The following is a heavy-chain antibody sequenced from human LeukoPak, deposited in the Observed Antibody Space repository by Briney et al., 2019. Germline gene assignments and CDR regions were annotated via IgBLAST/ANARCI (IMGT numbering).Heavy chain of an antibody. Sequence: GGSLRLSCVASGFPFDDYAMHWVRQVPGKGLEWVSGISWNSGSIGYADSVKGRFTISRDNAKNSLYLQMNSVRAGDMALYYCAKSGCSSISCYFNFWGQGTLVTVSS. D-gene: IGHD2-2*01. J-gene: IGHJ4*02. CDR3: AKSGCSSISCYFNF. CDR2: ISWNSGSI. V-gene: IGHV3-9*03. CDR1: GFPFDDYA.